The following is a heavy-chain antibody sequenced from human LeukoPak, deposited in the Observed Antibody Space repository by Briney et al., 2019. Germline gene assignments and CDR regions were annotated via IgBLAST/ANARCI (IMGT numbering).Heavy chain of an antibody. Sequence: GRSLRLSCAASGFSFGTYGMHWVRQAPGKGLEWVALISYDGSNKYYADSVKGRFTISRDNSKNTLYLQMNSLKTEDTAVYYCGAGILFLDYWGQGTLVTVSS. V-gene: IGHV3-30*03. CDR3: GAGILFLDY. CDR2: ISYDGSNK. CDR1: GFSFGTYG. J-gene: IGHJ4*02. D-gene: IGHD3-3*01.